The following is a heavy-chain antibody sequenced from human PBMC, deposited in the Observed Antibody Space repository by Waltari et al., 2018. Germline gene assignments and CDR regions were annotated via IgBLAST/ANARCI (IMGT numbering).Heavy chain of an antibody. CDR1: GFTFSIYA. Sequence: EVQLLESGGGLVQPGGSLRISCAASGFTFSIYALTWVRQAPGKGLEWVSAISGSGGSTYYADSVKGRFTISRDNSKNTLYLQMNSLRAEDTAVYYCAKISIAALGSWGQGTLVTVSS. D-gene: IGHD6-6*01. V-gene: IGHV3-23*01. J-gene: IGHJ4*02. CDR2: ISGSGGST. CDR3: AKISIAALGS.